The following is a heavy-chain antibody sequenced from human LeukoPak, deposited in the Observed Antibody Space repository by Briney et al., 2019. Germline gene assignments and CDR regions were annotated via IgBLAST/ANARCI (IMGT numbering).Heavy chain of an antibody. Sequence: GGSLRLSCAASTFTFSSYGMHWVRQAPGKGLEWVAFIQYDGNKRYYADSVKGRFTISRDNSRNTLYLQMNSLRPEDTALYYCANTMYSSAWSPFDYWGRGTLVTVSS. D-gene: IGHD6-19*01. CDR2: IQYDGNKR. J-gene: IGHJ4*02. V-gene: IGHV3-30*02. CDR3: ANTMYSSAWSPFDY. CDR1: TFTFSSYG.